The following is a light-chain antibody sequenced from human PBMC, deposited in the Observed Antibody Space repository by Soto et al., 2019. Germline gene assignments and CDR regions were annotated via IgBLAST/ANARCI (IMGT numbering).Light chain of an antibody. CDR1: QSVSRY. J-gene: IGKJ1*01. CDR2: DAS. V-gene: IGKV3-11*01. Sequence: EIVLTQSPATLSLSPGERATLSCRASQSVSRYLAWYQHKPGQAPRLLIYDASKRATGIPARFSGSGSGTDFTLNISSLEPEDFAVYYCQQRSNWPPTWTFGQGTRVEIK. CDR3: QQRSNWPPTWT.